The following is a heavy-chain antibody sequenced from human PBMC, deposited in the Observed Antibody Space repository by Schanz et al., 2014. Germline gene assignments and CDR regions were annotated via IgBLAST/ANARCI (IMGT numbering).Heavy chain of an antibody. J-gene: IGHJ6*02. CDR2: INPDSGGT. D-gene: IGHD3-3*01. CDR3: ASEFWSGYSHYYYGLDV. CDR1: GYTLTAYY. V-gene: IGHV1-2*02. Sequence: QVQLVQSGAEVKKPGASVKVSCKASGYTLTAYYMHWVRQAPGQWLEWMGWINPDSGGTNYAQKFQGMVTMPKDMSINTAYMELRRLRSDDSAVYYCASEFWSGYSHYYYGLDVWGQGTTVTVSS.